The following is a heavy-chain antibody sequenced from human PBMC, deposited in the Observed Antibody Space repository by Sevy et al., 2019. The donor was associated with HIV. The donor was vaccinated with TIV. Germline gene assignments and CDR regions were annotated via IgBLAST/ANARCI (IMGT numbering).Heavy chain of an antibody. CDR1: GFTFNTYG. V-gene: IGHV3-33*08. Sequence: GGSLRLSCAASGFTFNTYGMHWVRQAPGKGLEWVADIWFDGSNIHYADSVRGRFTISRDNSKNTLSLQMSSLRAEDTAVYYCARERTYLFDYCGQGTLVTVSS. CDR3: ARERTYLFDY. J-gene: IGHJ4*02. CDR2: IWFDGSNI.